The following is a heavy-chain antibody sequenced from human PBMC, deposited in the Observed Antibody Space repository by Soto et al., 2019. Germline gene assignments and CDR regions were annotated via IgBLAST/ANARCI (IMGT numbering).Heavy chain of an antibody. D-gene: IGHD2-21*01. Sequence: GGSLRLSCAASGFTVSSNYMNWVRQAPGKGLEWVSTIYADGRTYYADSVKGRFTISRDDSKNTLYLQMDSLRAEDTAVYYCARLFWRSIDYWGQGTLVTVSS. CDR2: IYADGRT. J-gene: IGHJ4*02. CDR1: GFTVSSNY. V-gene: IGHV3-53*01. CDR3: ARLFWRSIDY.